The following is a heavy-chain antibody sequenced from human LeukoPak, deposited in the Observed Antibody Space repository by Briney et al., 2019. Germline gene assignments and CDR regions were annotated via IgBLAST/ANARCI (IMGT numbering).Heavy chain of an antibody. J-gene: IGHJ4*02. CDR2: INHNSGGT. Sequence: ASVKLSCTASGYTFTSYYMHWVRQAPGKGLEWMGWINHNSGGTNYAQKFQGRVTMTRDTSISTAYMELSRLRSDDTAVYYCARAQAEIDYEGQGTLATVSS. V-gene: IGHV1-2*02. CDR3: ARAQAEIDY. CDR1: GYTFTSYY. D-gene: IGHD5-24*01.